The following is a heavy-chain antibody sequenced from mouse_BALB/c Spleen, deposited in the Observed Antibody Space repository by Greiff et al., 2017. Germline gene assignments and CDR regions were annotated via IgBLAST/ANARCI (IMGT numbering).Heavy chain of an antibody. Sequence: EVKLVESGGGLVKPGGSLKLSCAASGFTFSDYYMYWVRQTPEKRLEWVATISDGGSYTYYPDSVKGRFTISRDNAKNNLYLQMSSLKSEDTAMYYCARDTTGAWFAYWGQGTLVTVSA. CDR3: ARDTTGAWFAY. CDR1: GFTFSDYY. J-gene: IGHJ3*01. V-gene: IGHV5-4*02. D-gene: IGHD1-1*01. CDR2: ISDGGSYT.